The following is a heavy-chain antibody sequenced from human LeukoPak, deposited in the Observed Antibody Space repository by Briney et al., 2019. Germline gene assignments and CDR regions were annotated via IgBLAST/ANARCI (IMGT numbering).Heavy chain of an antibody. Sequence: SETLSLTCTVSGGSISNGGYYWSWIRQPPGKGLEGIGYIYYSGSTYYNPSLKSRLTMSLDTSKNQFWLKLTSVTAADTAVYYCARDQFVYGILTGFRFDPWGQGTLVTVPS. V-gene: IGHV4-30-4*01. CDR1: GGSISNGGYY. D-gene: IGHD3-9*01. CDR2: IYYSGST. CDR3: ARDQFVYGILTGFRFDP. J-gene: IGHJ5*02.